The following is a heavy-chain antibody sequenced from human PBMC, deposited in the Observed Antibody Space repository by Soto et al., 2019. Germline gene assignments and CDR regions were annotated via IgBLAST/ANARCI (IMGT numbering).Heavy chain of an antibody. CDR2: ISGSGYST. CDR3: AKSLNYDILTGYYLDAFDI. CDR1: GFTFSSYA. J-gene: IGHJ3*02. V-gene: IGHV3-23*01. Sequence: VQLLESGGGLVQPGGSLRLSCAASGFTFSSYAMSWVRQAPGKGLEWVSAISGSGYSTYYADSVKGRFTISRDNSKKTLYLQMNSLRAEDTAVYYCAKSLNYDILTGYYLDAFDIWGQGTMVTVSS. D-gene: IGHD3-9*01.